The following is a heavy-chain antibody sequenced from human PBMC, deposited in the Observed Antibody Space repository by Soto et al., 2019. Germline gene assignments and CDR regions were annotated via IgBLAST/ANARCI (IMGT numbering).Heavy chain of an antibody. CDR1: AFTFRSYA. CDR3: AKGSGYRPLNWLET. CDR2: IVGSGIGA. J-gene: IGHJ5*02. Sequence: PGGSLRLSCAASAFTFRSYAMSWVRQAPGKGLEWVSGIVGSGIGAYYADSVKGRFTISRVDSMNTVFLQLKNRRADDSAVYYCAKGSGYRPLNWLETWGQGTRVTVSS. V-gene: IGHV3-23*05. D-gene: IGHD5-12*01.